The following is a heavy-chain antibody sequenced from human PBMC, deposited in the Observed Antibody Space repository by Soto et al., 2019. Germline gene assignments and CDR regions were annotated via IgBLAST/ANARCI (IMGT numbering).Heavy chain of an antibody. CDR3: VKEDGGNPSTEPH. D-gene: IGHD2-15*01. J-gene: IGHJ4*02. Sequence: EVQLLESGGGLVQPGGSLRLSCAASGITISNYPMSWVRQAPGKGLDWVSGISGSGDRTYYSDSAKVRFTISKDFSKNSMSLQLDSLRAEDTAVYFCVKEDGGNPSTEPHWGQGTLVTVSS. V-gene: IGHV3-23*01. CDR2: ISGSGDRT. CDR1: GITISNYP.